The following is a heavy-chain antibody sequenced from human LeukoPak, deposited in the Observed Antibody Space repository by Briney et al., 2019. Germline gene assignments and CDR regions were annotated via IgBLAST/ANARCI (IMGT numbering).Heavy chain of an antibody. V-gene: IGHV3-30-3*01. Sequence: PGGSLRLSCAASGFTFSSYAMHWVRQAPGKGLEWVAVISYDGSNKYYADSVKGRFTISRDNSKNTLYLQMNSLRAEDTALYYCAKGDFDWGGGVNDAFDIWGQGTMVTVSS. CDR3: AKGDFDWGGGVNDAFDI. J-gene: IGHJ3*02. D-gene: IGHD3-9*01. CDR1: GFTFSSYA. CDR2: ISYDGSNK.